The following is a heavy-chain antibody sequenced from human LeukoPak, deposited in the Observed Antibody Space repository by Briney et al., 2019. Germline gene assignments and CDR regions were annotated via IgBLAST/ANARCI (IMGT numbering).Heavy chain of an antibody. D-gene: IGHD5-12*01. CDR3: ARGVRGYSGYEFDY. Sequence: GGSLRLSCAASGFTVSSNYMSWVRQAPGKGLEWVSVIYSGGNTYYADSVKGRFTISRDNSKNTLYLQMNSLRAEDTAVYYCARGVRGYSGYEFDYWGQGTLVTVSS. J-gene: IGHJ4*02. V-gene: IGHV3-53*01. CDR2: IYSGGNT. CDR1: GFTVSSNY.